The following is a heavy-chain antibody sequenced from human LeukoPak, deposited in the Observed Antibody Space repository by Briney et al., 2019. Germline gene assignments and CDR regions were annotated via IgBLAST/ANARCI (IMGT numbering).Heavy chain of an antibody. CDR1: GFTFDDYG. J-gene: IGHJ4*02. CDR2: INWNGGST. CDR3: ARNIPGGVVARLPLDY. D-gene: IGHD3-16*01. V-gene: IGHV3-20*04. Sequence: PGGSLRLSCAASGFTFDDYGMSWVRQAPGKGLEWVSGINWNGGSTGYADSVKGRFTISRDNAKNSLYLQMNSLRAEDTALYYCARNIPGGVVARLPLDYWGQGTLVTVSS.